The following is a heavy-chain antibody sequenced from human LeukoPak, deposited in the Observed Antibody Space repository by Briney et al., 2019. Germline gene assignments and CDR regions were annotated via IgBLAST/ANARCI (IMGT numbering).Heavy chain of an antibody. Sequence: SETLSLTCTVSGGSISSYYWSWIRQPPGKGLEWIGNIYYSGSTNYNPSLKSRVTMSVDTSKNQFSLKLSSVTAADTAVYYFARGSNILTGYYNGPPGDAFDIWGQGTMVTVSS. D-gene: IGHD3-9*01. J-gene: IGHJ3*02. CDR2: IYYSGST. V-gene: IGHV4-59*12. CDR3: ARGSNILTGYYNGPPGDAFDI. CDR1: GGSISSYY.